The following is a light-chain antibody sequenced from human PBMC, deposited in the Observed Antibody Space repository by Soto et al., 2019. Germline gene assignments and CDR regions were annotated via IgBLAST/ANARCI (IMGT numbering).Light chain of an antibody. CDR1: RTIGTN. CDR2: KTS. J-gene: IGKJ4*01. Sequence: IVMTQSPATVSVSPGESTSLSCRASRTIGTNLGWYQQKPGHAPRLLISKTSNRATGVPARFSGSGSGTEFTLTITSLQSEDIAFYYCQQYADWPLTFGGGTKVDIK. V-gene: IGKV3-15*01. CDR3: QQYADWPLT.